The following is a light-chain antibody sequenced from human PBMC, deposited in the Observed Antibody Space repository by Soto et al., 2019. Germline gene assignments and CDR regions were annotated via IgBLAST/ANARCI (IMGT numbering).Light chain of an antibody. CDR2: DVI. Sequence: QSVLTQPASVSGSPGQSITISCTGTSSDVGGYNYVSWYQQHPGKANKLMIYDVINRPSGVSNCFSGSKSGNTASLTISGLQAEDEADYYCSSYTSSSIPFVFGTGTKVTVL. V-gene: IGLV2-14*01. CDR1: SSDVGGYNY. J-gene: IGLJ1*01. CDR3: SSYTSSSIPFV.